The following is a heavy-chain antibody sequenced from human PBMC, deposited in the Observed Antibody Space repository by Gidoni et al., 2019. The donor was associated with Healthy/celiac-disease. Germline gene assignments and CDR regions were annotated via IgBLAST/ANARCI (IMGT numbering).Heavy chain of an antibody. J-gene: IGHJ4*02. CDR2: ISSSGSTI. Sequence: EVQLVESGGGLVPPGGSLRLSCAASGFTFSRSEMNWVRQAPGKGLEWISYISSSGSTIYYAVSVKGRFTISRDNAKNSLYLQMNSLRAEDTAVYYCARAEHAGYSSSGPDYWGQGTLVTVSS. CDR3: ARAEHAGYSSSGPDY. D-gene: IGHD6-13*01. V-gene: IGHV3-48*03. CDR1: GFTFSRSE.